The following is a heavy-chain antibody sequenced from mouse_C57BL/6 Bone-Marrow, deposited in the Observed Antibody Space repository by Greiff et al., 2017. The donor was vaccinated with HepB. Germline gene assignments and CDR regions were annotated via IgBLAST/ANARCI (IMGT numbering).Heavy chain of an antibody. V-gene: IGHV1-69*01. CDR1: GYTFTSYW. D-gene: IGHD3-3*01. Sequence: QVQLKQPGAELVMPGASVKLSCKASGYTFTSYWMHWVKQRPGQGLEWIGEIDPSDSYTNYNQKFKGKSTLTVDKSSSTAYMQLSSLTSEDSAVYYCARGDWMYYFDYWGQGTTLTVSS. CDR3: ARGDWMYYFDY. CDR2: IDPSDSYT. J-gene: IGHJ2*01.